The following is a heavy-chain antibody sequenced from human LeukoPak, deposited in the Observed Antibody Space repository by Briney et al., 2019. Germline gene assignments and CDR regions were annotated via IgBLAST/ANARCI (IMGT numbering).Heavy chain of an antibody. D-gene: IGHD2-2*01. V-gene: IGHV1-2*02. J-gene: IGHJ6*03. CDR1: GYTFTGYY. CDR3: AIEPSYCSSTSCYSYYMDV. Sequence: GASVKVSCKASGYTFTGYYMRWVRQAPGQGLEWMGWINPNSGGTNYAQKFQGRVTMTRDTSISTAYMELSRLRSDDTAVYYCAIEPSYCSSTSCYSYYMDVWGKGTTVTVSS. CDR2: INPNSGGT.